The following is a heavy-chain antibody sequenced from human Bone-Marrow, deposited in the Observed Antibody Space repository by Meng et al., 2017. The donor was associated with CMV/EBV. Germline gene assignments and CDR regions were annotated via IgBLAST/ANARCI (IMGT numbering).Heavy chain of an antibody. CDR3: ARDFAPDY. Sequence: LRLSCVAPGFTFSHYGMSWVRQAPGKGLEWVSVINSDGSSRYYADSVKGRFAISRDNSKNTLFLEMNSLSAEDTAVYYCARDFAPDYWGQGALVTVSS. CDR2: INSDGSSR. J-gene: IGHJ4*02. D-gene: IGHD3-3*01. V-gene: IGHV3-23*03. CDR1: GFTFSHYG.